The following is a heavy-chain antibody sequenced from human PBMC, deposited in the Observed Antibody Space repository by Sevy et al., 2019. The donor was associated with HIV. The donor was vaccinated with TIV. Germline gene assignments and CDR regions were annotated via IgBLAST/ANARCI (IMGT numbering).Heavy chain of an antibody. Sequence: GGSLRLSCIVSGFTFSSYAMTWVRQAPGKGLEWVSAISDSGDTTYYSDSVKGRFTVSRDNSKSTLYLQMHSLRVEDAATYFCARMTGGMVAAILDYWGQGTLVTVSS. D-gene: IGHD2-21*02. CDR1: GFTFSSYA. J-gene: IGHJ4*02. CDR3: ARMTGGMVAAILDY. CDR2: ISDSGDTT. V-gene: IGHV3-23*01.